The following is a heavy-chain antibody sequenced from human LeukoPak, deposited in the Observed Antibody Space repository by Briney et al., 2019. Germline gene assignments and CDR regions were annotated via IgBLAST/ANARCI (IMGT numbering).Heavy chain of an antibody. CDR2: ISGSGGST. Sequence: GGPLRLSCAASGFTFSSYAMRWVRQAPGKGLEWVSAISGSGGSTYYADSVKGRFTISRDNSKNTLYLQMNSLRAEDTAVYYCAKEGTRITMVRGVRDHDYWGQGTLVTVSS. CDR3: AKEGTRITMVRGVRDHDY. J-gene: IGHJ4*02. CDR1: GFTFSSYA. D-gene: IGHD3-10*01. V-gene: IGHV3-23*01.